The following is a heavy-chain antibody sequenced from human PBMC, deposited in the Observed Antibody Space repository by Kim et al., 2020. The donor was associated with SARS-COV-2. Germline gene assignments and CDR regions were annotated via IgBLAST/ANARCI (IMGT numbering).Heavy chain of an antibody. V-gene: IGHV6-1*01. Sequence: SQTLSLTCAFSGDSVSSNSAAWNWIRQSPSRGLEWLGRTYYRSKWYNDYAVSVKSRITINPDTSKNQFSLQLNSVTPEDTAVYYCARYGPSYGSGSYSFDYWGQGTLVTVSS. CDR1: GDSVSSNSAA. D-gene: IGHD3-10*01. J-gene: IGHJ4*02. CDR2: TYYRSKWYN. CDR3: ARYGPSYGSGSYSFDY.